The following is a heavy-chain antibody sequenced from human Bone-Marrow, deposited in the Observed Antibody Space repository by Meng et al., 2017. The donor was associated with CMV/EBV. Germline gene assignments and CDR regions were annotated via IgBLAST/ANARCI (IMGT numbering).Heavy chain of an antibody. CDR1: GFTFSSYW. CDR3: ARDKRIPRKGYYYYYYGMDV. J-gene: IGHJ6*02. Sequence: GGSLRLSCAALGFTFSSYWRSWVRQAPGKGLEWVANIKQDGSEKYYVDSVKGRFTISRDNAKNSLYLQMNSLRAEDTAVYYCARDKRIPRKGYYYYYYGMDVWGQGTTVAASS. V-gene: IGHV3-7*01. CDR2: IKQDGSEK. D-gene: IGHD2-15*01.